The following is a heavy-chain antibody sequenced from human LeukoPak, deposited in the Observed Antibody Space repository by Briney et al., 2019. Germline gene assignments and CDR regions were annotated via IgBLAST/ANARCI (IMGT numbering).Heavy chain of an antibody. D-gene: IGHD6-19*01. CDR3: ARDGLSSGWRGIFDY. Sequence: RGASVKVSCKASGYTFTSYGISWVRQAPGQGLEWMGWISAYNGNTNYAQKLQGRVTMTTDTSTSTAYMELRSLRSDDTAVYYCARDGLSSGWRGIFDYWGQGTLVTVSS. V-gene: IGHV1-18*01. CDR2: ISAYNGNT. J-gene: IGHJ4*02. CDR1: GYTFTSYG.